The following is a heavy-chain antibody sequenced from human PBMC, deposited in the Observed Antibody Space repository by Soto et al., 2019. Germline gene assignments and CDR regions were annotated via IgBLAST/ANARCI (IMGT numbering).Heavy chain of an antibody. J-gene: IGHJ4*02. D-gene: IGHD2-2*01. V-gene: IGHV3-20*04. Sequence: GGSLRLSCATSGFTFDDYGMSWVRQVPGKGLEWVSGVNWNAASIGYADSVKGRFTISRDNAKNSLYLQMNSLRAEDTALYYCARRPSKYCSTTTCYASDYWGQGPMVTVSS. CDR1: GFTFDDYG. CDR3: ARRPSKYCSTTTCYASDY. CDR2: VNWNAASI.